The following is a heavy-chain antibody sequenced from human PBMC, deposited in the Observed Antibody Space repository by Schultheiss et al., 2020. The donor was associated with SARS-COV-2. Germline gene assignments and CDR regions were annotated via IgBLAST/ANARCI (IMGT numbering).Heavy chain of an antibody. CDR3: ARDQGDNYDSSGYPLFDY. CDR2: ISSGGGTT. CDR1: GFTFSSYW. V-gene: IGHV3-NL1*01. Sequence: GGSLRLSCAASGFTFSSYWMHWVRQAPGKGLEWVSGISSGGGTTYYADSVKGRFTISRDNSKNTLYLQMNSLRAEDTAVYYCARDQGDNYDSSGYPLFDYWGQGTLVTVSS. D-gene: IGHD3-22*01. J-gene: IGHJ4*02.